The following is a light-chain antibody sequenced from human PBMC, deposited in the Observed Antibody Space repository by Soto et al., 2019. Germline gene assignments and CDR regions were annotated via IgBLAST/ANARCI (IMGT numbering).Light chain of an antibody. CDR3: AAWDDRLSGRVL. Sequence: QSVLTQPPSASGAPGQRVTISCSGSSSNIGSNYVYWYQQLPGTAPKVLIYRNNQRSSGVPDRFSGSKSGTSASLAISGLRSEDEADYFCAAWDDRLSGRVLFGGGTKLTVL. J-gene: IGLJ2*01. CDR1: SSNIGSNY. CDR2: RNN. V-gene: IGLV1-47*01.